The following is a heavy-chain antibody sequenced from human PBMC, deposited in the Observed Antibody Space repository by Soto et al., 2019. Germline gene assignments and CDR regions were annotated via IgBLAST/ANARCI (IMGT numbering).Heavy chain of an antibody. D-gene: IGHD3-10*01. CDR2: ITQDGSEK. J-gene: IGHJ4*02. CDR3: ARVEGGYYGSGSDGFDY. V-gene: IGHV3-7*01. CDR1: GFTFSNYW. Sequence: EVQLVESGGGLVQPGGSLSLSCAASGFTFSNYWMTWVRQAPGKGLEWVANITQDGSEKYYVDSVKGRSTISRDNAKNSVYLHMNRLRVEDTAVYYWARVEGGYYGSGSDGFDYWGKGSLVTVPS.